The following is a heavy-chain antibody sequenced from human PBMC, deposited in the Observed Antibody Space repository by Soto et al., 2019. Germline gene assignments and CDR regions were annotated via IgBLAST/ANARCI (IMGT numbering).Heavy chain of an antibody. D-gene: IGHD2-2*01. J-gene: IGHJ4*02. V-gene: IGHV4-59*01. CDR1: GGSISSYY. CDR3: ARGSVVVGYFDY. CDR2: IYYSGST. Sequence: SETLSLTCTFSGGSISSYYWSWIRQPPGKGLEWIGYIYYSGSTNYNPSLKSRVTISVDTSKNQFSLKLSSVTAADTAVYYCARGSVVVGYFDYWGQGTLVTVSS.